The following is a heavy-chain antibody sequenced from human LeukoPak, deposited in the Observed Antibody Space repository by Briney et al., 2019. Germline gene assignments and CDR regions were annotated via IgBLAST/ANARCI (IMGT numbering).Heavy chain of an antibody. CDR2: IKQDGSEK. CDR3: ARGITICGVVITLDAFDI. J-gene: IGHJ3*02. Sequence: GGSLRLSCAASGFTFSSYWMSWVRQAPGKGLEWVANIKQDGSEKYYVDSVKGRFSISRDNAKNSLYLQMNSLRAEDTAVYYCARGITICGVVITLDAFDILGQGTMVTVSS. D-gene: IGHD3-3*01. CDR1: GFTFSSYW. V-gene: IGHV3-7*01.